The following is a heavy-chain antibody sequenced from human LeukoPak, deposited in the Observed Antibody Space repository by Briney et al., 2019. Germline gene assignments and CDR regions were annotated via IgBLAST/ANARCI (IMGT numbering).Heavy chain of an antibody. J-gene: IGHJ4*02. Sequence: GGSLRLSCAASGFTFSSYAMYWVRQAQGKGLEWVTNIWYDGSNKYYADSVKGRFTISRGNSKNTLYLQMNSLRAEDTAVYYCARGLFNYDNSGLNYWGQGTRVTVSS. CDR2: IWYDGSNK. V-gene: IGHV3-33*01. CDR3: ARGLFNYDNSGLNY. CDR1: GFTFSSYA. D-gene: IGHD3-22*01.